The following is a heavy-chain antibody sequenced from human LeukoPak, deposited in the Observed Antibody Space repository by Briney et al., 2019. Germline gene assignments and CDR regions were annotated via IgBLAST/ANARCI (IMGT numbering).Heavy chain of an antibody. CDR2: FSGTITKI. CDR3: VNHRAGSAWFTLHD. J-gene: IGHJ4*02. V-gene: IGHV3-23*01. D-gene: IGHD6-13*01. Sequence: GSLRLSCAASGITFAANAMSWVRQAPGKGLEWVSSFSGTITKIYYANSVRGRFTISRDNSRDTLYLQMNNLRAEDTAMYYCVNHRAGSAWFTLHDWGPGTWVTVSS. CDR1: GITFAANA.